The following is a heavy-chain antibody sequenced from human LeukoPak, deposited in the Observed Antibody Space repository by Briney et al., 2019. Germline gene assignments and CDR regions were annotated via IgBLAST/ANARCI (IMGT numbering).Heavy chain of an antibody. CDR3: AIDITSCHCCFDY. D-gene: IGHD3-10*01. J-gene: IGHJ4*02. CDR1: GYTFTSDY. CDR2: INPSDGDT. V-gene: IGHV1-46*01. Sequence: ASVKVSCKASGYTFTSDYLHWVRQAPGQGLEWMGIINPSDGDTIYAQKFQGRGTMTSDTSTSTVYMELSSLRSEATAVYYCAIDITSCHCCFDYWGEGTLVTVSS.